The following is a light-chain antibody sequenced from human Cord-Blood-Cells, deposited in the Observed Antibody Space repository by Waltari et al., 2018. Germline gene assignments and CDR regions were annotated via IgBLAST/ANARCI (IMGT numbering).Light chain of an antibody. CDR2: DVS. CDR3: NSSTSSSPLV. Sequence: QSALTQPASVSGSPGQSITISCTGTSSDVGGYNYVSWYQQHPGKAPKLMIYDVSNRPAGFSNRFSGSNASNAASLTISGLHAEDDAYYYCNSSTSSSPLVFGGGTKLTVL. V-gene: IGLV2-14*01. CDR1: SSDVGGYNY. J-gene: IGLJ3*02.